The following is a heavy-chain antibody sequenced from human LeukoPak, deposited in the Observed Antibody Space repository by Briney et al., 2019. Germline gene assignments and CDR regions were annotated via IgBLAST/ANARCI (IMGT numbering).Heavy chain of an antibody. CDR3: ARGPKRGVSLRGTAARPDYYYYYMDV. D-gene: IGHD6-6*01. CDR2: IIPIFGTA. CDR1: GGTFSSYA. V-gene: IGHV1-69*05. Sequence: SVKVSCKASGGTFSSYAISWVRQAPGQGLEWMGGIIPIFGTANYAQKFQGRVTITTDESTSTAYMELSSLRSEDTAVYYCARGPKRGVSLRGTAARPDYYYYYMDVWGKGTTVTVSS. J-gene: IGHJ6*03.